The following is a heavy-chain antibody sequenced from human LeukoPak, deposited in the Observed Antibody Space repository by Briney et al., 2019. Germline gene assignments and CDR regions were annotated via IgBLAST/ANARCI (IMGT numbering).Heavy chain of an antibody. CDR3: ARGVSGSYGKFDY. J-gene: IGHJ4*02. V-gene: IGHV3-74*01. CDR1: GFTFSSYW. Sequence: GGSLRLSCAASGFTFSSYWMHWVRQAPGKGLVWVSRIIDGSTTNYADSVKGRFTISRDNAKNTLYLQMNSLRAEDTAAYYCARGVSGSYGKFDYWGQGTLVTVSS. D-gene: IGHD1-26*01. CDR2: IIDGSTT.